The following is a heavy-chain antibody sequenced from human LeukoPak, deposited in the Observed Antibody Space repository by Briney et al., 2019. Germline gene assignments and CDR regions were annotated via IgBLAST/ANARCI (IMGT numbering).Heavy chain of an antibody. CDR2: IYTSGST. J-gene: IGHJ5*02. CDR1: GGSLSSGSYY. V-gene: IGHV4-61*02. Sequence: SQTLSLTCTVSGGSLSSGSYYWSWIRQPAGKGLEWIGRIYTSGSTNYNPSLKSRVTVSVDTSKNQFSLKLRSVTAADTAVYYCARDKSGSYAGWFDPWGQGTLVTVSS. D-gene: IGHD1-26*01. CDR3: ARDKSGSYAGWFDP.